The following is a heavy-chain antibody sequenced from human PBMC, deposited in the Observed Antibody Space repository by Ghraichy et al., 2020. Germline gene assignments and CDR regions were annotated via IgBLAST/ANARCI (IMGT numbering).Heavy chain of an antibody. D-gene: IGHD4-23*01. J-gene: IGHJ4*02. CDR1: GGSISSSSYY. CDR3: ARRDGGNVGVDY. Sequence: SETLSLTCTVSGGSISSSSYYWGWIRQPPGKGLEWIGSIYYSGSTYYNPSLKSRVTISVDTSKNQFSLKLSSVTAADTAVYYCARRDGGNVGVDYWGQGTLVTVSS. V-gene: IGHV4-39*01. CDR2: IYYSGST.